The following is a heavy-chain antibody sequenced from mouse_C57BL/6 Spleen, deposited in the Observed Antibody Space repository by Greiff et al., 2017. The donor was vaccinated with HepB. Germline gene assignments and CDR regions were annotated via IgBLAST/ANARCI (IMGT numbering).Heavy chain of an antibody. CDR1: GYTFTSYT. CDR2: INPSSGYT. J-gene: IGHJ4*01. CDR3: ARSDRDAMDY. V-gene: IGHV1-4*01. Sequence: QVQLKQSGAELARPGASVKMSCKASGYTFTSYTMHWVKQRPGQGLEWIGYINPSSGYTKYNQKFKDKATLTADKSSSTAYMQLSSLTSEDSAVYYCARSDRDAMDYWGQGTSLTVSS. D-gene: IGHD3-1*01.